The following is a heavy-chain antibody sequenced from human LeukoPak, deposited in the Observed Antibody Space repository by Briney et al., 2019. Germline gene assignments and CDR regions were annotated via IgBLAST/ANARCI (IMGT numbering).Heavy chain of an antibody. V-gene: IGHV4-59*12. CDR3: ARGPHYYDSSGYLEQKDFDY. J-gene: IGHJ4*02. D-gene: IGHD3-22*01. CDR2: IYYSGST. CDR1: GGSISSYY. Sequence: SETLSLTCTVSGGSISSYYWSWIRQPPGNGLEWIGYIYYSGSTDYNPSLKSRVTISVDTSKNQFSLKLSSVTAADTAVYYCARGPHYYDSSGYLEQKDFDYWGQGTLVTVSS.